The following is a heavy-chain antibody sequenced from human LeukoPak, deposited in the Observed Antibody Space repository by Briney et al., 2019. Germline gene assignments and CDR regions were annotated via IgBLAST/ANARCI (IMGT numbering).Heavy chain of an antibody. D-gene: IGHD3-10*01. J-gene: IGHJ2*01. CDR3: VKLAAPGAIWYFDL. V-gene: IGHV3-64D*09. CDR1: GFTFSTYA. CDR2: ISSNGGST. Sequence: GRSLRLSCSASGFTFSTYAMHWVRQAPGKGLKDVSAISSNGGSTYYADSVKGRFTISRDNSKNTLYLQMSSLRTEDSAIYYCVKLAAPGAIWYFDLWGRGTLVTVSS.